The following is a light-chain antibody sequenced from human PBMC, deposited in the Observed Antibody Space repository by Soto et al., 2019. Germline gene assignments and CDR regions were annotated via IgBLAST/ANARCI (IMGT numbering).Light chain of an antibody. J-gene: IGKJ3*01. CDR3: QQSAHLTFFT. V-gene: IGKV1-33*01. CDR2: DAS. Sequence: DIQMTQSPSSLSASVGDRVTITCQASQNIYNYLNWYQQKPGTAPKLLIYDASTLETGVPSRFRGSGSGTHFNFTIRILQPADVATDYCQQSAHLTFFTFGPGPKVEI. CDR1: QNIYNY.